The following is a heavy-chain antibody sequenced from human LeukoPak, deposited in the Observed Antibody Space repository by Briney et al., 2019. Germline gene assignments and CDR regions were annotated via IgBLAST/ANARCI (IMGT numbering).Heavy chain of an antibody. CDR3: ARLSSGWYAPYVDI. CDR2: IYTSGST. V-gene: IGHV4-61*02. J-gene: IGHJ3*02. CDR1: GGSISSGSYY. D-gene: IGHD6-19*01. Sequence: SETLSLTCTVSGGSISSGSYYWSWIRQPAGKGLEWIGRIYTSGSTNYNPSLKSRVTISVDTSKNQFSLKLSSVTAADTAVYYCARLSSGWYAPYVDIWGQGTMVTVSS.